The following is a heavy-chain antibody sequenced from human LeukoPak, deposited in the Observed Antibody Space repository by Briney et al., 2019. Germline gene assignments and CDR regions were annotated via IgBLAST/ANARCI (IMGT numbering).Heavy chain of an antibody. J-gene: IGHJ6*02. D-gene: IGHD2-2*01. CDR3: ARELVVPAAISYVYYYYGMDV. CDR1: GFTFSSYA. CDR2: ISYDGSNK. V-gene: IGHV3-30-3*01. Sequence: GRSLRLSCAASGFTFSSYAMHWVRQAPGKGLGGVAVISYDGSNKYYADSVKGRFTISRDNSKNTLYLQMNSLRAEDTAVYYCARELVVPAAISYVYYYYGMDVWGQGTTVTVSS.